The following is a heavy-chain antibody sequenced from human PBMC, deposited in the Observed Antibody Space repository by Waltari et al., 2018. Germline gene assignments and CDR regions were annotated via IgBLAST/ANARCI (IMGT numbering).Heavy chain of an antibody. D-gene: IGHD5-12*01. CDR2: ISGSDGRT. CDR3: AKDLGGFSGSHWYFDL. V-gene: IGHV3-23*04. Sequence: EVQLVESGGGLVTPGGSLRLSCADSGSPFTSYDMRWVREAPGRGLEWVSAISGSDGRTNYADSAKGRFTISRDNVKNTLFLQMNSLRADDAVVYYCAKDLGGFSGSHWYFDLWGRGTLVTVSS. CDR1: GSPFTSYD. J-gene: IGHJ2*01.